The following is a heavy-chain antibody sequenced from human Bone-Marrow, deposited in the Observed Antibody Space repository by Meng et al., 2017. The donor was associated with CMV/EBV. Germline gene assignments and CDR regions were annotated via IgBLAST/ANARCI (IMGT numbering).Heavy chain of an antibody. V-gene: IGHV3-48*01. CDR2: ISSSSSTI. Sequence: GGSLRLSCAASGFTFSSYSMNWVRQAPGKGLEWVSYISSSSSTIYYADSVKGRFTISRDNSKNTLYLQMNSLRAEDTAVYYCARNMYDFWSGYPLFGYYYGMDVWGQGTTVTVSS. D-gene: IGHD3-3*01. CDR1: GFTFSSYS. J-gene: IGHJ6*02. CDR3: ARNMYDFWSGYPLFGYYYGMDV.